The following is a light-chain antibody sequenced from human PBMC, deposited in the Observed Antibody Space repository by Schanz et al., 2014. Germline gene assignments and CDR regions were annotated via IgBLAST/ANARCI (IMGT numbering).Light chain of an antibody. V-gene: IGLV2-14*03. Sequence: QSALTQPASVSGSPGQSIAISCTGTSRDVGGYNYVSWYQQHPGKAPKLMIYDVSNRPSGVSNRFSGSKSGNTASLTISGIQAEDEADYYCCSYAGSSRVFGGGTKLTVL. CDR1: SRDVGGYNY. J-gene: IGLJ3*02. CDR2: DVS. CDR3: CSYAGSSRV.